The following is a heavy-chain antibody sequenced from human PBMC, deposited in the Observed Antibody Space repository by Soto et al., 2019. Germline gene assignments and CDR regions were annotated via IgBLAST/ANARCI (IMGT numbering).Heavy chain of an antibody. CDR3: ARGRGWLQP. J-gene: IGHJ5*02. Sequence: SETLSLTCTVSGVSITDFYWSWFRQPPGKGLEWIGSVYYSGITNYNPSLQSRVTLSVDTSKNQFSLELTSVTTAETAVYYCARGRGWLQPWGQPTLVTVSS. CDR2: VYYSGIT. V-gene: IGHV4-59*01. CDR1: GVSITDFY.